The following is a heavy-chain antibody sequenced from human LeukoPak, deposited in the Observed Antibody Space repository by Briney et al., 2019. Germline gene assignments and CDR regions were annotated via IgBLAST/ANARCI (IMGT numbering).Heavy chain of an antibody. CDR1: GYTFTSYD. CDR3: AKGRDGDYVGNWFDP. V-gene: IGHV1-46*01. J-gene: IGHJ5*02. Sequence: ASVKVSCKASGYTFTSYDINWVRQAPGQGLEWMGWINPSGGSTSYAQKFQGRVTMTRDTSTSTVYMELSSLRSGDTAVYYCAKGRDGDYVGNWFDPWGQGTLVTVSS. CDR2: INPSGGST. D-gene: IGHD4-17*01.